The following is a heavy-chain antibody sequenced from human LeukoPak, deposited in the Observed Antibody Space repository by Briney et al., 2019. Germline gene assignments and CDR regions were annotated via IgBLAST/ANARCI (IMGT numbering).Heavy chain of an antibody. J-gene: IGHJ5*02. V-gene: IGHV4-31*03. CDR2: IYYSGST. Sequence: SETLSLTCTVSGGSISSGGYYWSWIRQHPGKGLEWIGYIYYSGSTYYNPSLKSRVTISVDTSKNQFSLKLSSVTAADTAVYYCARGVPWYSSSPGANWFDPWGQGTLVTVSS. CDR3: ARGVPWYSSSPGANWFDP. D-gene: IGHD6-6*01. CDR1: GGSISSGGYY.